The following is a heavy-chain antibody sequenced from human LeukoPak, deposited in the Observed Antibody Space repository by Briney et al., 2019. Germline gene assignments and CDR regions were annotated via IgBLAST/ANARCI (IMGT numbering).Heavy chain of an antibody. V-gene: IGHV4-38-2*01. Sequence: SETLSLTCAVSSYSISSGYYWGWIRQPPGKGLEWIGSIYHSGSTYYNPSLKSRVTISVDTSKNQFSLKLSSVTAADTAVYYCARGRYYDFWSGYYHFDYWGQGTLVTVSS. D-gene: IGHD3-3*01. CDR3: ARGRYYDFWSGYYHFDY. J-gene: IGHJ4*02. CDR2: IYHSGST. CDR1: SYSISSGYY.